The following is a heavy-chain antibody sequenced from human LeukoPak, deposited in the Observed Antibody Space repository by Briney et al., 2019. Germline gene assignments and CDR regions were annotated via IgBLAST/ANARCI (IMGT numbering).Heavy chain of an antibody. V-gene: IGHV1-46*01. CDR1: GYTFTDYY. D-gene: IGHD1-26*01. CDR2: INPSGGST. Sequence: GASVKVSCKASGYTFTDYYMHWVRQAPGQGLEWMGIINPSGGSTSYAQKFQGRVTMTRDTSTSTVYMELSSLRSEDTAVYYCARDGRTTAVGATTFDYWGQGTLVTVSS. CDR3: ARDGRTTAVGATTFDY. J-gene: IGHJ4*02.